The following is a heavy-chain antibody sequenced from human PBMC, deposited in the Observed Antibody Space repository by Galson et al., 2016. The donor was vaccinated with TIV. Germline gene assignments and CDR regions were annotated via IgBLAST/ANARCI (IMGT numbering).Heavy chain of an antibody. CDR1: GFTFNVYS. V-gene: IGHV3-48*01. CDR2: ISSSSSTT. J-gene: IGHJ4*02. D-gene: IGHD6-6*01. Sequence: LRLSCAASGFTFNVYSMNWVRQAPGKGLEWVSYISSSSSTTYYADSVKGRFTISRDNAKNSLYLRMNSLRAEDTAVYYCTRDSSSSSSRNLDYWGQGILVTVSS. CDR3: TRDSSSSSSRNLDY.